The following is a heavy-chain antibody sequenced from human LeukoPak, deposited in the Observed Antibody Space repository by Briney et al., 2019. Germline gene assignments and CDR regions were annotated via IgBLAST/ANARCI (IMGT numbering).Heavy chain of an antibody. V-gene: IGHV1-69*05. CDR3: ARGLPGYCSSTSCYRDNWFDP. CDR1: GGTFSSYA. CDR2: IIPIFGTA. Sequence: GSSVKVPCKASGGTFSSYAISWVRQAPGQGLEWMGGIIPIFGTANYAQKFQGRVTITTDESTSTAYMELSSLRSEDTAVYYCARGLPGYCSSTSCYRDNWFDPWGQGTLVTVSS. J-gene: IGHJ5*02. D-gene: IGHD2-2*02.